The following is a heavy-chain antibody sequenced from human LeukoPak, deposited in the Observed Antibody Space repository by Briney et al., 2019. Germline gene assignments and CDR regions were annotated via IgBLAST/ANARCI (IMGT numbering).Heavy chain of an antibody. V-gene: IGHV1-18*01. D-gene: IGHD3-3*01. CDR3: ARSSITIFGVVTNFDY. Sequence: SVKVSCKASGYTFTSYGISWVRQAPGQGLEWMGWISAYNGNTNFAQKLQGRVTMTTDTSTSTAYMELRSLRSDDTAVYYCARSSITIFGVVTNFDYWGQGTLVTVSS. CDR1: GYTFTSYG. CDR2: ISAYNGNT. J-gene: IGHJ4*02.